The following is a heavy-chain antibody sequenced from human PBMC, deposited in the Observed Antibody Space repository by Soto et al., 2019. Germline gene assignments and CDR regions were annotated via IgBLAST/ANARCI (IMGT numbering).Heavy chain of an antibody. CDR1: GGSISSYF. J-gene: IGHJ4*02. V-gene: IGHV4-59*01. D-gene: IGHD2-2*01. CDR3: VRDLAPVPRAIDY. Sequence: PSETLSLTCTVSGGSISSYFYIWVREPPGKGLEWIGSVYYTGTTDYNPSLKSRVTISVDTSKTQFSLNLRSVTAADTAVYYCVRDLAPVPRAIDYSGRATLVTGS. CDR2: VYYTGTT.